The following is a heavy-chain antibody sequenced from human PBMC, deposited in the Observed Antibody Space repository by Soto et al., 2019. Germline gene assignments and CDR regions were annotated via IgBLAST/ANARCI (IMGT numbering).Heavy chain of an antibody. CDR1: GYTFSEHS. CDR3: VRDRDWAFDI. CDR2: FGTSRKYI. J-gene: IGHJ3*02. Sequence: QRLSCVASGYTFSEHSMNWVRQAPGKGLEWVSYFGTSRKYIFYADSVRGRFTISRDDARNSLYLQLNSLRDEDTAVYYCVRDRDWAFDIWGQGTMVTVSS. V-gene: IGHV3-48*02. D-gene: IGHD3-9*01.